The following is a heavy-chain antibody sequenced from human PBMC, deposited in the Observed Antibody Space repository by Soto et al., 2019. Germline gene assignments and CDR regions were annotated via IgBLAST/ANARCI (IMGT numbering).Heavy chain of an antibody. CDR2: IYYSGST. V-gene: IGHV4-31*03. Sequence: QVQLQESGPGLVKPPQTLSLTCTVSGGSISSGGYYWSWIRQHPGKGLEWIGYIYYSGSTYYKPSLKSRVTISVDTSKNQFSLELSSVTAADTAVYYCARGGGYNTAFDYWGQGTLVTVSS. CDR3: ARGGGYNTAFDY. CDR1: GGSISSGGYY. J-gene: IGHJ4*02. D-gene: IGHD5-12*01.